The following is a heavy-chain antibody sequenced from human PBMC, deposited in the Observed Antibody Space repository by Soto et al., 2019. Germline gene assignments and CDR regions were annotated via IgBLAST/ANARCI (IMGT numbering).Heavy chain of an antibody. CDR1: GFTFSSYS. CDR2: ISSSSSTI. CDR3: ARQRFLEWLLFPENWFDP. D-gene: IGHD3-3*01. J-gene: IGHJ5*02. V-gene: IGHV3-48*01. Sequence: GGSLRLSCAASGFTFSSYSMNWVRQAPGKGLEWVSYISSSSSTIYYADSVKGRFTISRDNAKNSLYLQMNSLRAEDTAVYYCARQRFLEWLLFPENWFDPWGQGTLVTVSS.